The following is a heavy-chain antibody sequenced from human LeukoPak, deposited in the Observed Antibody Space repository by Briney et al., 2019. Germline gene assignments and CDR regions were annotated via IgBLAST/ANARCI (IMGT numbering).Heavy chain of an antibody. CDR3: AKNSRYYDFWSGYAYMDV. V-gene: IGHV3-23*01. D-gene: IGHD3-3*01. Sequence: PGGSLTLSCAASGFTFSSYAMSWVRQATGKGLEWVSAISGSGGSTYYADYVKGRFTISRDNSKNTLYLQMNSLRAEDTAVYYCAKNSRYYDFWSGYAYMDVWGKGTTVTVSS. J-gene: IGHJ6*03. CDR2: ISGSGGST. CDR1: GFTFSSYA.